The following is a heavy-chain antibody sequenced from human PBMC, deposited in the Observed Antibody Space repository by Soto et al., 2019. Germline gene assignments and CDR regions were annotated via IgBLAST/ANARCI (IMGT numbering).Heavy chain of an antibody. CDR2: INAGNGNT. Sequence: ASVKVSCKASGYTFTSYAMHWVRQAPGQRLEWMGWINAGNGNTKYSQKFQGRVTITKDTSKNQVVLTMTNMDPVDTATYYCAHRMYSSSSREALDFDYWGQGTLVTVSS. CDR3: AHRMYSSSSREALDFDY. CDR1: GYTFTSYA. V-gene: IGHV1-3*01. J-gene: IGHJ4*02. D-gene: IGHD6-6*01.